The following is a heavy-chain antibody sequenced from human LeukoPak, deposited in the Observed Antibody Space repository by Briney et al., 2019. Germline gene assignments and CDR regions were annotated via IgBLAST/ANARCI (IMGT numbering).Heavy chain of an antibody. Sequence: ASVKVSCKASEYTFTDYFMHWVRQAPGQGLEWMGIINPSSGSTSYAQKFQGGVTMTRDTSTSTVYMELSSLRSEDTAVYYCARDSRVVPGAGDYFDSWGQGILVTVSS. V-gene: IGHV1-46*01. CDR3: ARDSRVVPGAGDYFDS. J-gene: IGHJ4*02. CDR2: INPSSGST. D-gene: IGHD2-2*01. CDR1: EYTFTDYF.